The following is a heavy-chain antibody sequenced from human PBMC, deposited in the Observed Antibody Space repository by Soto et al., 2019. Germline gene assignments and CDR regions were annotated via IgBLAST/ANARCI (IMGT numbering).Heavy chain of an antibody. CDR1: GYTFTNYW. CDR3: ARHTSPYYGMDV. V-gene: IGHV5-51*01. Sequence: HGESLKISCQGSGYTFTNYWIGWVRQMPGKGPEWMGIIYPRDSDTRYSPSFRGQVTISADKFITTAYLQWSSLKASDTAIYFCARHTSPYYGMDVWGQGTTVTVSS. CDR2: IYPRDSDT. J-gene: IGHJ6*02.